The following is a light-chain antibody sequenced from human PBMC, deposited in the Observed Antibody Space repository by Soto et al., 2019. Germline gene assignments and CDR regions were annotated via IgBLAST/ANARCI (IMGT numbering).Light chain of an antibody. CDR1: NSSIGGNS. V-gene: IGLV1-44*01. J-gene: IGLJ3*02. CDR3: ASWDDSLNGHWV. Sequence: QSVLTQAPSASGTPGQRVTISCSGSNSSIGGNSVSWYHHLPGTAPKLLIFNNSQRPSGVPDRFSGSKSGTSASLAISGLQSEDEADYYCASWDDSLNGHWVFGGGTKLTVL. CDR2: NNS.